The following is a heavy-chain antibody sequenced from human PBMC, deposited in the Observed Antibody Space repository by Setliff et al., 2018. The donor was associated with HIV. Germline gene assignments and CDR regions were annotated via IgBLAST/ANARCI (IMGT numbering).Heavy chain of an antibody. CDR1: GFTFSSYS. J-gene: IGHJ4*02. V-gene: IGHV3-48*01. D-gene: IGHD7-27*01. CDR2: ISGDTRII. CDR3: ARDLNWGFDY. Sequence: GGSLRLSCAASGFTFSSYSMNWVRQATGKGLEWVSYISGDTRIISYADSVKGRFTISRDNAKNSLYLQMNSLRVEDTALYYCARDLNWGFDYWGQGTLVTVSS.